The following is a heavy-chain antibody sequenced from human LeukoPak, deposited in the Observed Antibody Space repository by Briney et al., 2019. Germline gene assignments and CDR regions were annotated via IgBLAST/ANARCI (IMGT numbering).Heavy chain of an antibody. Sequence: GGSLRLSCAVSGFTVSSNYMSWGRQAPGKGLEWVSLIYSGGSTYYADSVKGRFTISGDNSKNTVYLQMNSLRAEDTAVYYCARGLYGSGIHQGVFDIWGQGTIVTVSS. V-gene: IGHV3-53*01. CDR1: GFTVSSNY. CDR3: ARGLYGSGIHQGVFDI. J-gene: IGHJ3*02. D-gene: IGHD1-14*01. CDR2: IYSGGST.